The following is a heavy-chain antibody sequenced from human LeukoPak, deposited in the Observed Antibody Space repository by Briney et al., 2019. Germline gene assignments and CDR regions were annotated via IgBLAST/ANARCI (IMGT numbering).Heavy chain of an antibody. V-gene: IGHV3-23*01. CDR2: ISGSGGST. CDR1: GFTFSSYA. D-gene: IGHD3-3*01. CDR3: AKDRYYDFWSGLKDY. Sequence: GGSLRLSCAASGFTFSSYAMSWVRQAPGKGLEWVSAISGSGGSTYYADSVKGRFTISRDNSKNTLYLRMNSLRAEDTAVYYCAKDRYYDFWSGLKDYWGQGTLVTVSS. J-gene: IGHJ4*02.